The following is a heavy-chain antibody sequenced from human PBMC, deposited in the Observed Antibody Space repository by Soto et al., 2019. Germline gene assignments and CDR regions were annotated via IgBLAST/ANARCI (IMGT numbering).Heavy chain of an antibody. CDR2: IGGNNDRT. CDR3: VRDADKVPAGQHMIHGDY. V-gene: IGHV3-48*04. CDR1: GFTFSTYS. J-gene: IGHJ4*01. Sequence: EVQLVESGGGLVQPGGSLRLSCAASGFTFSTYSMNWVRQAPGKGLEWLSYIGGNNDRTYYADSVRGRVTISRDDAKNSLYLHMNSLRAEDTAVYYCVRDADKVPAGQHMIHGDYWGHGTLVTVSS. D-gene: IGHD5-12*01.